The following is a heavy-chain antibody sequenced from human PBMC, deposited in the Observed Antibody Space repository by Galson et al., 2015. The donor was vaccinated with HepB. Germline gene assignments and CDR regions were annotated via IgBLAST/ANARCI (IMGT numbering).Heavy chain of an antibody. CDR1: GFSLSSSGVG. D-gene: IGHD3-16*01. Sequence: ALVKPTQTLTLACTFSGFSLSSSGVGVGWIRQPPGKALEWLALIFWNDDKRYSRSLKKRLTITEDSSKNQVVLTMTNMDPVDTGTYYCALSRKLGMNFDHWGQGTLVTVSS. V-gene: IGHV2-5*01. CDR2: IFWNDDK. CDR3: ALSRKLGMNFDH. J-gene: IGHJ4*02.